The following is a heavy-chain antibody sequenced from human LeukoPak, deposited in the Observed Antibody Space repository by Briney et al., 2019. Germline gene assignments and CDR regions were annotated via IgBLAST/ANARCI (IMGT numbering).Heavy chain of an antibody. CDR1: GFTFESYT. Sequence: GGSLRLSCAGSGFTFESYTMTWFRQAPGKGLEWASSIDATSSLINYADSVKGRFTTSRANDNNTLFLQMNGLRAEDTGTYYCARDYSSGWFAKGAYWGQGALVLVSS. V-gene: IGHV3-21*01. CDR2: IDATSSLI. J-gene: IGHJ4*02. D-gene: IGHD6-19*01. CDR3: ARDYSSGWFAKGAY.